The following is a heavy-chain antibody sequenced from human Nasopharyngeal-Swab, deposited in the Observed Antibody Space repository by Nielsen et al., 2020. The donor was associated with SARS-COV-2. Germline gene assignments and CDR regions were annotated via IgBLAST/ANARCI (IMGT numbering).Heavy chain of an antibody. J-gene: IGHJ4*02. V-gene: IGHV3-64D*06. D-gene: IGHD1-14*01. Sequence: GESLKISCSASGFSLSRHIIHWVRQAPGKGLEYVSGISSKTYYADSVRGRFTISSDNSKNTVHLQMSSLRNEDTAVYYCVKGMEGYNRGGYLDYWGQGTLVTVSS. CDR1: GFSLSRHI. CDR3: VKGMEGYNRGGYLDY. CDR2: ISSKT.